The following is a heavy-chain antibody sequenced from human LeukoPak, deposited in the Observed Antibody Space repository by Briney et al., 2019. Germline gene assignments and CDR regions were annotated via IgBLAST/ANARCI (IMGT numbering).Heavy chain of an antibody. CDR1: GFTFTSYS. Sequence: GGSLRLSCAASGFTFTSYSMSWVRQARGKGLEWVSGTSDRGDYTYYADSVKGRFTISRDSSKNTLFPQMNSLRAEDTALYFCARKAQYNGHYPLDYWGQGTLVTVSS. CDR2: TSDRGDYT. J-gene: IGHJ4*02. V-gene: IGHV3-23*01. CDR3: ARKAQYNGHYPLDY. D-gene: IGHD1-7*01.